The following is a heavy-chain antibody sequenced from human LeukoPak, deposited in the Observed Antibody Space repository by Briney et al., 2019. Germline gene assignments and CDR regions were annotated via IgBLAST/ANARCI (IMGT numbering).Heavy chain of an antibody. CDR1: GYSISTGYY. CDR2: IYHTGDT. Sequence: SETLSLTCSVSGYSISTGYYWGWIRQTPGKGLEWIGNIYHTGDTYYNPSLKSRVTMSVDTSKNHFSVKMSSVTAADTAIYLCSRDRSGPGEFDSWGQGILVTVSS. J-gene: IGHJ5*01. V-gene: IGHV4-38-2*02. CDR3: SRDRSGPGEFDS. D-gene: IGHD6-19*01.